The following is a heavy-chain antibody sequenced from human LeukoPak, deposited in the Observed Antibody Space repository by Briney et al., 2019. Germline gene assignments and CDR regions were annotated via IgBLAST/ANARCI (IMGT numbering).Heavy chain of an antibody. CDR1: GFTFSDHI. J-gene: IGHJ5*02. CDR3: AREFCDTINCPKRWFDA. V-gene: IGHV3-48*04. CDR2: ISGDSSTR. D-gene: IGHD1-1*01. Sequence: GGSLRLSCAASGFTFSDHIINWVRQAPGKGLEWISYISGDSSTRYYADSVKGRFTISRDNAKNSLDLQMNGLRAEDTAIYYCAREFCDTINCPKRWFDAWGQGTLVTVSS.